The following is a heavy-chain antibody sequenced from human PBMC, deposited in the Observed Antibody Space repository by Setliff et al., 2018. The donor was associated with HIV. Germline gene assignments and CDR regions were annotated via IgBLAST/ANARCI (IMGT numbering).Heavy chain of an antibody. CDR2: IYHSGSI. Sequence: SETLSLTCAVSAYSINSGYYWGWIRQPPGKGLEWIGSIYHSGSIYYNSSLRSRVTILVDTSKNQFSLKLSSVTAADTAVYYCAKDQGCSRTSCYGNYYYGMDVWGQGTTVTVSS. J-gene: IGHJ6*02. D-gene: IGHD2-2*01. V-gene: IGHV4-38-2*02. CDR1: AYSINSGYY. CDR3: AKDQGCSRTSCYGNYYYGMDV.